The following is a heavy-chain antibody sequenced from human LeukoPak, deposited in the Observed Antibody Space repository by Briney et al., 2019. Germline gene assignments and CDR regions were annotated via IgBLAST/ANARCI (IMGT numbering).Heavy chain of an antibody. CDR2: IYTSGST. D-gene: IGHD4-17*01. Sequence: SQTLSLTCTVSGGSISSGSYYWSWIRQPAGKGLEWIGRIYTSGSTNYNPSLKSRVTISVDTSKNQFSLKLSSVTAADTAVYYCASVQDYGDYYFDYWGQGTLVTVSS. J-gene: IGHJ4*02. V-gene: IGHV4-61*02. CDR3: ASVQDYGDYYFDY. CDR1: GGSISSGSYY.